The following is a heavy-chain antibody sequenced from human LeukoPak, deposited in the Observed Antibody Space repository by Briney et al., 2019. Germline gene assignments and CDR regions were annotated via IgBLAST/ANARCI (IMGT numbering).Heavy chain of an antibody. D-gene: IGHD2-15*01. Sequence: SETLSLTCTVSSGSISSRSYYWGWIHQPPGKGLEWIGSIYYSGSTYYNPSLKSRVTISIDTSKNQFSLKLRSVTAADTAVYYCARHRDIVVVVSAITLWGQGTLVTVSS. V-gene: IGHV4-39*01. CDR3: ARHRDIVVVVSAITL. CDR1: SGSISSRSYY. CDR2: IYYSGST. J-gene: IGHJ4*02.